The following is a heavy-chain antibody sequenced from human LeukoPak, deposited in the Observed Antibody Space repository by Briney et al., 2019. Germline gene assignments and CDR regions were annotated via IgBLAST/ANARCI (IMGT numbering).Heavy chain of an antibody. CDR2: ISGSGGST. CDR1: GFTFSSYA. CDR3: ARDHLAGWALEY. Sequence: GGSLRLPCAASGFTFSSYAMSWVRQAPGKGLEWVSAISGSGGSTYYADSVKGRFTISRDNAKNSLYLQLNSLRAEDTAVYFCARDHLAGWALEYWGQGTLVTVSS. D-gene: IGHD6-19*01. V-gene: IGHV3-23*01. J-gene: IGHJ4*02.